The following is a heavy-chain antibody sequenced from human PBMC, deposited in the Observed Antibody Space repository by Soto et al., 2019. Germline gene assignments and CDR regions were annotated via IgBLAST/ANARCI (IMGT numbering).Heavy chain of an antibody. D-gene: IGHD3-16*01. Sequence: GESLKISCKGSGYSFTKYWISWVRQMPGKGLEWMGRIDPSDSYINHSPSFQGHVTISADKSINTAYLQWSSLRASDTAIYYCARHYICRGGDCYYYGMDVWGQGTTVTVSS. J-gene: IGHJ6*02. V-gene: IGHV5-10-1*01. CDR1: GYSFTKYW. CDR3: ARHYICRGGDCYYYGMDV. CDR2: IDPSDSYI.